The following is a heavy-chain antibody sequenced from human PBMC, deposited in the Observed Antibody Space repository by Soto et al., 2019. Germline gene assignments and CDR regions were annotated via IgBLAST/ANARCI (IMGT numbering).Heavy chain of an antibody. J-gene: IGHJ6*04. Sequence: EVQLVESGGGLVQPGGSLRLSCAASGFTFSSYDMHWVRQATGKGLEWVSAIGTAGDTYYQGSVKGRFTISRENAKNSXXXXXXXXXXXXXXXXXCARGWGSGWFVWGNGTTVTVSS. CDR1: GFTFSSYD. V-gene: IGHV3-13*01. CDR3: ARGWGSGWFV. D-gene: IGHD6-19*01. CDR2: IGTAGDT.